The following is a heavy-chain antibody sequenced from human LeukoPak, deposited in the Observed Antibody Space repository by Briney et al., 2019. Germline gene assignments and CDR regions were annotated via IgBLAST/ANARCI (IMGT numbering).Heavy chain of an antibody. J-gene: IGHJ4*02. CDR1: GFTFSSYG. CDR3: ARDGGSSGWPYFDY. D-gene: IGHD6-19*01. CDR2: IWYDGSNK. V-gene: IGHV3-33*01. Sequence: GGSLRLSCAASGFTFSSYGMHWVRQAPGKGLEWVAVIWYDGSNKYYADSVKGRFTISRDNSKNTLYLQMNSLRAEDTAVYYCARDGGSSGWPYFDYWGQGTLVTVSS.